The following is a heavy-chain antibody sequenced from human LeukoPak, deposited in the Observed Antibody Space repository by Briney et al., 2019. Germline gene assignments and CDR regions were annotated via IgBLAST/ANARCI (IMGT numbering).Heavy chain of an antibody. CDR2: TYYRSKRYS. Sequence: SQTLSLTCAISGDRVSSINGAWNWARQSQSRGLEWLGWTYYRSKRYSDYAVPIQGRISINPDTSKNQFTLHLFSVTPDDTAVYYCARDVATTGWYTFDYWGQGTRVNVSS. V-gene: IGHV6-1*01. CDR3: ARDVATTGWYTFDY. J-gene: IGHJ4*02. CDR1: GDRVSSINGA. D-gene: IGHD6-19*01.